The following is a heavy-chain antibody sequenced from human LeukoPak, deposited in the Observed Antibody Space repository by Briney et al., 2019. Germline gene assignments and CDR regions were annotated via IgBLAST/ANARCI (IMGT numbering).Heavy chain of an antibody. CDR3: ARDEYYYDSSGYHDAFDI. Sequence: ASVKVSCKASGYTFTSCGISWVRQAPGQGLEWMGWISAYNGNTNYAQKLQGRVTMTTDTSTSTAYMELRSLRSDDTAVYYCARDEYYYDSSGYHDAFDIWGQGTMVTVSS. D-gene: IGHD3-22*01. CDR2: ISAYNGNT. J-gene: IGHJ3*02. V-gene: IGHV1-18*01. CDR1: GYTFTSCG.